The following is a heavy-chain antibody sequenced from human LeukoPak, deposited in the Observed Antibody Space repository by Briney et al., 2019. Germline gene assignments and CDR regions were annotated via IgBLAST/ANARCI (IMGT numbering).Heavy chain of an antibody. CDR2: INPNSGGT. D-gene: IGHD3-3*01. CDR1: GYTFTGYY. Sequence: ASVTVSCKASGYTFTGYYMHWVRQAPGQRLEWMGWINPNSGGTNYAQKFQGRVTMTRDTSISTAYMELSRLRSDDTAVYYCARDRGFWSGSYYFDYWGQGTLVTVSS. CDR3: ARDRGFWSGSYYFDY. V-gene: IGHV1-2*02. J-gene: IGHJ4*02.